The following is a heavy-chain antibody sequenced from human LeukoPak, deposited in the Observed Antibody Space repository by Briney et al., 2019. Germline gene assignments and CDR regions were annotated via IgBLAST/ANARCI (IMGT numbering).Heavy chain of an antibody. Sequence: GGSLRLSCTASGFTFTSYWMDWVRQAPGKGLEWVANIDQDGSVKNYVGSVKGRLIISRDNTKNSLYLQINSLRAEDTAVYYCARNFGYQQFDSWGQGTLVIVSS. V-gene: IGHV3-7*01. CDR3: ARNFGYQQFDS. J-gene: IGHJ5*01. CDR2: IDQDGSVK. CDR1: GFTFTSYW. D-gene: IGHD3-16*01.